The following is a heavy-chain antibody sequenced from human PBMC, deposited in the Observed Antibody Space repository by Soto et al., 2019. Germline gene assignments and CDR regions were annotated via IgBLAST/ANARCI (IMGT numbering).Heavy chain of an antibody. D-gene: IGHD3-22*01. J-gene: IGHJ5*02. V-gene: IGHV1-24*01. Sequence: EASVKVSCKVSGYTLTELSMHWVRQAPGKGLEWMGGFDPEDGETIYAQKFQGRVTMTEDTSTDTAYMELSSLRSEDTAVYYCATMATYYYDSSGSPPQSWFDPWGQGTLVTVSS. CDR3: ATMATYYYDSSGSPPQSWFDP. CDR2: FDPEDGET. CDR1: GYTLTELS.